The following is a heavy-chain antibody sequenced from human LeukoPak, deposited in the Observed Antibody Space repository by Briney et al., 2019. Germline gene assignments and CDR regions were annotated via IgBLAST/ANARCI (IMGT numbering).Heavy chain of an antibody. CDR1: GDSISSSSYY. Sequence: PSETLSLTCTVSGDSISSSSYYWGWTRQPPGKGLEWIGSIDYSGSIYYNPSLKSRVTISVDTSKNQFSLKLSSVTAADTAVYYCAGTANIVVVPAAFDYWGQGTLVTVSS. CDR2: IDYSGSI. V-gene: IGHV4-39*01. J-gene: IGHJ4*02. D-gene: IGHD2-2*01. CDR3: AGTANIVVVPAAFDY.